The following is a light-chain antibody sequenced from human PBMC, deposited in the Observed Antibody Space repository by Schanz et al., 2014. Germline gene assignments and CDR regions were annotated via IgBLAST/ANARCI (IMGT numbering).Light chain of an antibody. CDR1: SSDVGAYNY. V-gene: IGLV2-14*01. CDR2: DVS. Sequence: QSALTQPASVSGSPGQSITISCTGTSSDVGAYNYVSWYQQHPGKAPKLMIYDVSNRPSGVSNHFSGSKSGNTASLTISGLQTEDEADYYCSSYTSSNTWVFGGGTKLTVL. J-gene: IGLJ3*02. CDR3: SSYTSSNTWV.